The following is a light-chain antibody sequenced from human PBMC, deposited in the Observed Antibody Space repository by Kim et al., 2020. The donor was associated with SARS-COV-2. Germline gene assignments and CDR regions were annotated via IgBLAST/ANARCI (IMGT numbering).Light chain of an antibody. Sequence: SYELTQPPSVSVAPGKTARITCGGNNIGSKSVHWYQQKPGQAPVLVIYYDSDRPSGLPERFSGSNSGNTATLTISRVEAGDEADYSCQVWDSSSDHYVFG. CDR2: YDS. J-gene: IGLJ1*01. CDR1: NIGSKS. CDR3: QVWDSSSDHYV. V-gene: IGLV3-21*04.